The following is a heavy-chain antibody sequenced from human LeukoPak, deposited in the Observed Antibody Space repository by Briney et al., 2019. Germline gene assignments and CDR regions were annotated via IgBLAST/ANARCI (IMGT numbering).Heavy chain of an antibody. J-gene: IGHJ4*02. Sequence: ASVKVSCKASGGTFNNFAISWVRQAPGQGLEWMGRIIPILGIANYAQKFQGRVTITADKSTSTAYMELSSLRSEDTAVYYCARAVRRYYDFWSGYYTFDYWGQGTLVTVSS. CDR2: IIPILGIA. CDR1: GGTFNNFA. D-gene: IGHD3-3*01. CDR3: ARAVRRYYDFWSGYYTFDY. V-gene: IGHV1-69*04.